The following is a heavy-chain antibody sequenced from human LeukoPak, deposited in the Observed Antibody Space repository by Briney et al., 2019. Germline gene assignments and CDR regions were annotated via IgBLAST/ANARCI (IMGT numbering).Heavy chain of an antibody. D-gene: IGHD2-21*01. V-gene: IGHV3-33*01. CDR2: IWNDGSNK. CDR1: GFTFSSYG. J-gene: IGHJ3*02. Sequence: GRSLRLSCTASGFTFSSYGMHWVRQAPGKGLEWVAVIWNDGSNKFYADSVKGRFTISRDNSKNTLYLQMNSLRAEDTAVYYCARDRGGEPFDIWGQGTMVTVSS. CDR3: ARDRGGEPFDI.